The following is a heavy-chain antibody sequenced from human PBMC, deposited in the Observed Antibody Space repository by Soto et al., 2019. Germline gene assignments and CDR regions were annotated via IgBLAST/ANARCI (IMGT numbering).Heavy chain of an antibody. V-gene: IGHV3-9*01. Sequence: EVQLEESGGGLVQPGTSLRLSCEASGFSFDDHTMHWVRQVPGQGLEWVSGISWNSGKTVYSDSVKGRFIISRDNDKNSLVLQMHSLRPEETASYYGVKDRGTRWRTVYFYYMDVRGKGTTVSVSS. CDR1: GFSFDDHT. CDR3: VKDRGTRWRTVYFYYMDV. J-gene: IGHJ6*03. CDR2: ISWNSGKT. D-gene: IGHD3-16*01.